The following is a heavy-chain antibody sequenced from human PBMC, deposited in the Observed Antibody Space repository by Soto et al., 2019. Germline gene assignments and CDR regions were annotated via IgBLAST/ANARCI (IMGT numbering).Heavy chain of an antibody. CDR3: AKDPKLGRRGYWFDP. Sequence: EVQLLESGGGLVQPGGSLRLSCAASGFTFSSYAMSWVRQAPGKGLEWVSAISGSGGSTYYAYSVKGRFTISRDNSKNTLYLQMNSLRAEDTAVYYCAKDPKLGRRGYWFDPWGQGTLVTVSS. J-gene: IGHJ5*02. D-gene: IGHD3-16*01. CDR1: GFTFSSYA. V-gene: IGHV3-23*01. CDR2: ISGSGGST.